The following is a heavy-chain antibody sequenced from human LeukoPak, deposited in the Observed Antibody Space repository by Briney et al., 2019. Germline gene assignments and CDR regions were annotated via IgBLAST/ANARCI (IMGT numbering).Heavy chain of an antibody. V-gene: IGHV3-48*01. CDR3: ARARFKGRFDY. CDR1: GFTFSSYS. Sequence: GGSLRLSCAASGFTFSSYSMNWVRQAPGKGLEWVSYISSSSSTIYYADSVKGRFTISRDNAKNSLYLQMNSLRAEDTAVYYCARARFKGRFDYWGQGTLVTVSS. J-gene: IGHJ4*02. CDR2: ISSSSSTI.